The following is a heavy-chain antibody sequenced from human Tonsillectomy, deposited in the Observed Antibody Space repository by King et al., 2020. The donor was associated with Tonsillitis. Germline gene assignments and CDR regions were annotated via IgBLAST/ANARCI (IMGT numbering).Heavy chain of an antibody. D-gene: IGHD3-16*01. Sequence: VQLVESGGGFVQPGGSLRLSCAASGFTFSSYSMNGVRQAPGKGLEWVSYISSSSSIIYYADSVKGRFTISRDNAKNSLYLQMNSLRAEDTAVYYWAREIDSYGWAFDYWGQGTLVTVSS. J-gene: IGHJ4*02. CDR1: GFTFSSYS. CDR3: AREIDSYGWAFDY. V-gene: IGHV3-48*01. CDR2: ISSSSSII.